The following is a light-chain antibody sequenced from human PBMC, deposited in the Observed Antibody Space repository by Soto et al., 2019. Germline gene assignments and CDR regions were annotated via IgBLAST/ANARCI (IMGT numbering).Light chain of an antibody. CDR3: GTWDSRLSAVL. J-gene: IGLJ3*02. CDR2: ANK. V-gene: IGLV1-51*01. CDR1: SSNIGNND. Sequence: QSVLTQPPSVSAAPGQKVTISCSGSSSNIGNNDVSWYQQLPGTAPKLLIYANKERPPGISDRISGSKSGTSATLGITGLQAGDEDDYYCGTWDSRLSAVLFGGGTKLTVL.